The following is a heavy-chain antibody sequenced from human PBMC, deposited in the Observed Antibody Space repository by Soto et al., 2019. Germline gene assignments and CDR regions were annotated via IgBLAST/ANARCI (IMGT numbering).Heavy chain of an antibody. D-gene: IGHD5-12*01. Sequence: QLQLQESGPGLVKPSETLSLTCTVSGGSISSSSYYWGWIRQPPGKGLEWIGSIYYSGSTYYNPSLKSRVTISVDTSKNQFSLKLSSVTAADTAVYYCARRVTGIVATIREYYFDYWGQGTLVTVSS. CDR1: GGSISSSSYY. J-gene: IGHJ4*02. CDR2: IYYSGST. CDR3: ARRVTGIVATIREYYFDY. V-gene: IGHV4-39*01.